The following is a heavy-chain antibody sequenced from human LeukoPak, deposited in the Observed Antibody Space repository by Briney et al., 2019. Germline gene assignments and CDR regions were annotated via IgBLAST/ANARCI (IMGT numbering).Heavy chain of an antibody. CDR2: IWYDGSNK. CDR3: ARDPPYCSSTSCYYYYGMDV. Sequence: GGSLRFSCAASGFTFSSYGMHWVRQAPGKGLEWVAVIWYDGSNKYYADSVKGRFTISRDNSKNTLYLQMNSLRAEDTAVYYCARDPPYCSSTSCYYYYGMDVWGQGTTVTVSS. V-gene: IGHV3-33*01. D-gene: IGHD2-2*01. J-gene: IGHJ6*02. CDR1: GFTFSSYG.